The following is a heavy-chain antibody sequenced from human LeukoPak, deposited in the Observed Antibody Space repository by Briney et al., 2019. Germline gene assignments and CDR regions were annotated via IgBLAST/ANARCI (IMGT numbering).Heavy chain of an antibody. CDR1: GFTFSPHA. Sequence: GRSLRLSCAASGFTFSPHAMNWVRQAPGKGLEWVSSISSSSSYIYYADSVKGRFTISRDNAKNSLYLQMNSLRAEDTAVYYCAKENSSGWFWECCNWFDPWGQGTLVTVSS. J-gene: IGHJ5*02. V-gene: IGHV3-21*04. CDR3: AKENSSGWFWECCNWFDP. CDR2: ISSSSSYI. D-gene: IGHD6-19*01.